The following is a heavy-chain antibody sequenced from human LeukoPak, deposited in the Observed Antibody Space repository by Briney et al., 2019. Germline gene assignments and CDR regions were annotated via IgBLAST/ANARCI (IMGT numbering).Heavy chain of an antibody. D-gene: IGHD6-13*01. CDR3: ARSQQLLPHYFDY. CDR1: GYTFTGYY. J-gene: IGHJ4*02. CDR2: INPNSGGT. Sequence: GASVKVSCKASGYTFTGYYMHWVRQAPGQGLEWMGWINPNSGGTNYAQKFQGRVTMTRDTSISTAYLQWSSLKASDTAMYYCARSQQLLPHYFDYWGQGTLVTVSA. V-gene: IGHV1-2*02.